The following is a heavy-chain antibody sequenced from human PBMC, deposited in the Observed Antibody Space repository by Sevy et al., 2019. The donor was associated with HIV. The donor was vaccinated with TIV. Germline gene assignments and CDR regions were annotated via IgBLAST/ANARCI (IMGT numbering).Heavy chain of an antibody. CDR2: INSDGKIK. Sequence: GGSLRLSCAASGFTLSIYWMHWVRQVPGKGLVWVSHINSDGKIKRYAHSVEGRFTISRDNAGKTVYLQMNSLRADDTAVYYCVRGSTGTFGHWGQGTLVTVSS. D-gene: IGHD3-9*01. CDR3: VRGSTGTFGH. J-gene: IGHJ4*02. V-gene: IGHV3-74*01. CDR1: GFTLSIYW.